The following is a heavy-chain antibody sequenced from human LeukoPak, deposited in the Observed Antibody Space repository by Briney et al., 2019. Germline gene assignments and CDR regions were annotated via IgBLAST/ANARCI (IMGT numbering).Heavy chain of an antibody. CDR2: IIITGST. Sequence: SETLSLTCTVSGYSITTGQYWGWIRQPPGKALEWIGNIIITGSTFYNTSLKSRVTLSMATSNIRFSLNLTSVTAGDTALYFCVGAHGTAVSRDFWGQGTLVAVSS. D-gene: IGHD1-26*01. V-gene: IGHV4-38-2*02. J-gene: IGHJ4*02. CDR1: GYSITTGQY. CDR3: VGAHGTAVSRDF.